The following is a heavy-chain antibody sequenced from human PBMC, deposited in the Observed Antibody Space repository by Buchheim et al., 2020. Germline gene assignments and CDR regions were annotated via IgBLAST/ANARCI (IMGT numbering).Heavy chain of an antibody. CDR1: GGSISSSSYY. D-gene: IGHD3-9*01. J-gene: IGHJ4*02. CDR2: IYYSGST. V-gene: IGHV4-39*01. Sequence: QLQLQESGPGLVKPSETLSLTCTVSGGSISSSSYYWGWIRQPPGKGLEWIGSIYYSGSTYYNPSLKSRVTISVDTSKNQFSPKLSSVTAADTAVYYCARHPAGGLRYFDWLTYYFDYWGQGTL. CDR3: ARHPAGGLRYFDWLTYYFDY.